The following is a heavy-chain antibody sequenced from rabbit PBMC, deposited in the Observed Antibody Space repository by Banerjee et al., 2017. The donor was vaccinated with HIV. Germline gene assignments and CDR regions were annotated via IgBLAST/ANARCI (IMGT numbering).Heavy chain of an antibody. J-gene: IGHJ4*01. Sequence: QEQLEESGGDLVKPEGSLTLTCTASGFSFSSSDYMCWVRQAPGKGLEWIACIYGGGIGNTYYANWAKGRFTISKTSSTTVTLQMTSLTAADTATYFCARGLYVVGSGYYFGLWGPGTLVTVS. CDR2: IYGGGIGNT. D-gene: IGHD1-1*01. CDR1: GFSFSSSDY. CDR3: ARGLYVVGSGYYFGL. V-gene: IGHV1S45*01.